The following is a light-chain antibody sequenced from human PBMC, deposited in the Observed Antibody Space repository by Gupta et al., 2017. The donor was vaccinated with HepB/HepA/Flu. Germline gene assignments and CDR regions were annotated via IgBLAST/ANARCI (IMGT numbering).Light chain of an antibody. V-gene: IGKV3-20*01. Sequence: ENVLTQSPGTLSLSPGERATLSCRASQSIDRISLAWYQQKPGQAPRLLIHDTSNRATGIPDRFSGSGSGTDFTLTIGGLEAEDCAFYYCQQYGDSFAFGQGTRLEIK. J-gene: IGKJ5*01. CDR3: QQYGDSFA. CDR1: QSIDRIS. CDR2: DTS.